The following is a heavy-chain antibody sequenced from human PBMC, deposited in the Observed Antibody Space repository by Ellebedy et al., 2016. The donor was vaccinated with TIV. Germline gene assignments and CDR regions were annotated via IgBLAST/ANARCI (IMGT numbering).Heavy chain of an antibody. J-gene: IGHJ3*02. V-gene: IGHV3-48*01. CDR1: GFTFSSYS. D-gene: IGHD3-9*01. CDR2: ISSSSSTI. CDR3: ARDLILGAFDI. Sequence: GESLKISCAASGFTFSSYSMNWVRQAPGKGLEWVSYISSSSSTIYYADSVKGRFTISRDNAKNSLYLQMNSLRAEDTAVYYCARDLILGAFDIWGQGTMVTVSS.